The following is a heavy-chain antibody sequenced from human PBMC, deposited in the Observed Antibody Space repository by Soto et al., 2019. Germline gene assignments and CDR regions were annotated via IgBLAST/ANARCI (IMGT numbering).Heavy chain of an antibody. V-gene: IGHV1-3*01. J-gene: IGHJ4*02. CDR2: INAGNGNT. CDR3: ARAGYDPSGYYFDY. Sequence: ASVKVSCKASGYTFTSYAMHWVRQAPGQRLEWMGWINAGNGNTKYSQKFQGRVTMTSDTSISTAHMELSSLRSEDTAVYYCARAGYDPSGYYFDYWGQGTLVTVS. CDR1: GYTFTSYA. D-gene: IGHD2-2*01.